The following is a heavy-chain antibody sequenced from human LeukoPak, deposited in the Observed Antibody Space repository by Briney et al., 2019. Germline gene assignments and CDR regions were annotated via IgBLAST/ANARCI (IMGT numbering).Heavy chain of an antibody. J-gene: IGHJ4*02. CDR1: GYTFTSYD. CDR2: MNPNSGNT. Sequence: GASVKVSCKASGYTFTSYDINWVRQATGQGLEWMGWMNPNSGNTGYAQKFRGRVTMTRNTSISTAYMELSSLRSEDTAVYYCVRRSSSWYAFDYFDYWGQGTLVTVSS. CDR3: VRRSSSWYAFDYFDY. V-gene: IGHV1-8*01. D-gene: IGHD6-13*01.